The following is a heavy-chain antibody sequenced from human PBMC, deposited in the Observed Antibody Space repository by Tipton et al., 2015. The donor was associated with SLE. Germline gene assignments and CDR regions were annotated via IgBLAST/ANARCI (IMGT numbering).Heavy chain of an antibody. CDR2: INHSGST. V-gene: IGHV4-34*01. D-gene: IGHD2-21*01. CDR3: ARGGGDKDWFDP. CDR1: DGSISGYY. Sequence: TLSLTCTVSDGSISGYYWSWIRQPPGKGLEWIGEINHSGSTNYNPSLKSRVTISVDTSKNQFSLKLSSVTAADTAVYYCARGGGDKDWFDPWGQGTLVTVSS. J-gene: IGHJ5*02.